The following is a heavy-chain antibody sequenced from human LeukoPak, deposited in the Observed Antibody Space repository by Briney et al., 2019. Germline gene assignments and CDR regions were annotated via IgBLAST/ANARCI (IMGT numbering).Heavy chain of an antibody. Sequence: GGSLRLSCVASGFSFGSHAMHWVRQTPGKGREWLVVTSYDGTRQYYADFVRGRFTISRDNSKNTLYLHMNSLRIDDTAFYYCARDWSEGSGSYIDYWGQGALVTVSS. CDR2: TSYDGTRQ. J-gene: IGHJ4*02. CDR1: GFSFGSHA. V-gene: IGHV3-30*04. CDR3: ARDWSEGSGSYIDY. D-gene: IGHD3-10*01.